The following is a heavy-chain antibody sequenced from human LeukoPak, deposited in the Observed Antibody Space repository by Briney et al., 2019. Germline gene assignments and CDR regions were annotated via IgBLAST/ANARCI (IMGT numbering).Heavy chain of an antibody. V-gene: IGHV1-18*01. D-gene: IGHD5-12*01. CDR3: ARSRLATITAGPFDY. CDR1: GYTFSRYG. J-gene: IGHJ4*02. Sequence: ASVKVSCKASGYTFSRYGITWVRQAPGQGLEWMGWISGDNGRTKYAQNFQGRVTMTTDTSTSTAYMELRSLRSDDTAIYFCARSRLATITAGPFDYWGQGTLVAVSS. CDR2: ISGDNGRT.